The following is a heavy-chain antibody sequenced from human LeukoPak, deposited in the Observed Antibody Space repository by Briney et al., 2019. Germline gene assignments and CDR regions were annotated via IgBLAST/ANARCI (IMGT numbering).Heavy chain of an antibody. CDR1: GYTFTSYA. CDR2: INAGNGNT. J-gene: IGHJ3*02. CDR3: AREGYGDYPHAFDI. D-gene: IGHD4-17*01. Sequence: GASVKVSCKASGYTFTSYAMHWVRQAPGQRLEWMGWINAGNGNTKYSQEFQGRVTITRDTSASTAYMELSSLRSEDMAVYYCAREGYGDYPHAFDIWGQGTMDTVSS. V-gene: IGHV1-3*03.